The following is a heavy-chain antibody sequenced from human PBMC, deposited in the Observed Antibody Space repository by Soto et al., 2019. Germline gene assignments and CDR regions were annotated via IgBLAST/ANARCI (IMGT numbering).Heavy chain of an antibody. CDR3: AKVRYSSPMGYYYGIDV. CDR2: IIPIFGTA. V-gene: IGHV1-69*13. J-gene: IGHJ6*01. Sequence: GVSVKVSWKNSRVAFSKFIATWVRQAPLLGLEWVGGIIPIFGTANYAQKFKGRVTITADESTSASYMEVNNLRSEDTAVYYCAKVRYSSPMGYYYGIDVGGQWNTVTASS. CDR1: RVAFSKFI. D-gene: IGHD6-19*01.